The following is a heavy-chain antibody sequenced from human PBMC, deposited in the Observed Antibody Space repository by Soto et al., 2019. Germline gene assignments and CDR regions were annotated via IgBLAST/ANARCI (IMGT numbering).Heavy chain of an antibody. Sequence: ASVKVSCKASGHTFTTYYMHWVRQAPGQGLDWMGIINFNGGSTTYAQQFQGRVTMTRDTSTSTVYMELSSLRSEDTAVYYCARDLGGWPDYWGQGTLVTVSS. V-gene: IGHV1-46*01. J-gene: IGHJ4*02. CDR2: INFNGGST. D-gene: IGHD2-15*01. CDR1: GHTFTTYY. CDR3: ARDLGGWPDY.